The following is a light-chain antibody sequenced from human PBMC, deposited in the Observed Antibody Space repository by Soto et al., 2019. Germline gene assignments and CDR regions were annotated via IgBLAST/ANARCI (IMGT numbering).Light chain of an antibody. J-gene: IGKJ4*01. CDR1: QSVLYSSNNKNY. V-gene: IGKV4-1*01. Sequence: DIVMTHSPDSLAVSLGERATINCKSSQSVLYSSNNKNYLAWYQQKPGQPPKLLIYWASTRGSGVPDRFSGSGSGTDFTLTISSLQAEDVAVYYCQQYSTIPLTFGGGTRWIS. CDR3: QQYSTIPLT. CDR2: WAS.